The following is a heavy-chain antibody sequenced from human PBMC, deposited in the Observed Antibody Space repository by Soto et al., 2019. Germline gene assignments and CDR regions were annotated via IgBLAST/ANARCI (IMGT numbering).Heavy chain of an antibody. D-gene: IGHD6-13*01. CDR1: GGTFSSYA. CDR3: AREEYSSSGHNHDAFDI. J-gene: IGHJ3*02. V-gene: IGHV1-69*13. Sequence: ASVKVSCKASGGTFSSYAISWVRQAPGQGLEWMGGIIPIFGTANYAQKFQGRVTITADESTSTAYMELSSLRSEDTAVYYCAREEYSSSGHNHDAFDIWGQGTMVTVSS. CDR2: IIPIFGTA.